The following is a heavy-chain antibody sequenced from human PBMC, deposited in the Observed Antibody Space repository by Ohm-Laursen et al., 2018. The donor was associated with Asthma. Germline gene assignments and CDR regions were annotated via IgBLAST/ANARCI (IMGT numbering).Heavy chain of an antibody. J-gene: IGHJ5*02. Sequence: SVKVSCKASGYTFTSYGISWVRQAPGQGLEWMGWISAYNGNTNYAQKLQGRVTMTTDTSTSTAYMELRSLRSDDTAVYYCARVFALFGVGGYEPGDNWFDPWGQGTLVTVSS. V-gene: IGHV1-18*01. CDR1: GYTFTSYG. CDR3: ARVFALFGVGGYEPGDNWFDP. D-gene: IGHD5-12*01. CDR2: ISAYNGNT.